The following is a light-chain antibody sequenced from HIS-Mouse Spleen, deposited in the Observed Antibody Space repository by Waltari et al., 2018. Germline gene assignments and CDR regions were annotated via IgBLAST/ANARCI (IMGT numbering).Light chain of an antibody. J-gene: IGLJ3*02. CDR1: SSDAGSYNL. CDR3: CSYAGSSTFGV. CDR2: EGS. Sequence: QSALTQPASVSGSPGQSITISCTGTSSDAGSYNLVSWYQQHPGKAPKLMIYEGSKRPSGVSHRFSGSKSGNTASLTISGLQAEDEADYYCCSYAGSSTFGVFGGGTKLTVL. V-gene: IGLV2-23*03.